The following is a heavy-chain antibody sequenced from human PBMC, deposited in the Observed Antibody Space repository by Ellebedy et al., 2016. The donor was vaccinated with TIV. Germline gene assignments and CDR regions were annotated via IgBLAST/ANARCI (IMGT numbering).Heavy chain of an antibody. D-gene: IGHD1-14*01. CDR1: EFIFSDYY. Sequence: GESLKISCAASEFIFSDYYMSWIRQAPGKGLECISNIRNSGSATYYADSVKGRFTISRDNAKSSLFLQMNSLRVEDTAVYYCARQSPECLNSSDFWGQGTLVTVSS. J-gene: IGHJ4*02. V-gene: IGHV3-11*01. CDR3: ARQSPECLNSSDF. CDR2: IRNSGSAT.